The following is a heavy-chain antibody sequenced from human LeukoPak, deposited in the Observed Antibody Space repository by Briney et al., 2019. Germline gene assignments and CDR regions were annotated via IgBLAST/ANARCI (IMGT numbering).Heavy chain of an antibody. V-gene: IGHV3-73*01. D-gene: IGHD3-3*01. CDR1: GFTFSGSA. CDR3: TRQPPKGIFGVVTNSNWFDP. CDR2: IRSKANSYAT. J-gene: IGHJ5*02. Sequence: GGSLRLSCAASGFTFSGSAMHWVRQASGKGLEWVGRIRSKANSYATAYAASVKGRFTISRDDSKNTAYLQMNSLKTEDTAVYYCTRQPPKGIFGVVTNSNWFDPWGQGTLVTVSS.